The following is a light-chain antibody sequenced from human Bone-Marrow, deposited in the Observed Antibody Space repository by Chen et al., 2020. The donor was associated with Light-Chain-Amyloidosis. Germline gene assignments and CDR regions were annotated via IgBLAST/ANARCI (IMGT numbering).Light chain of an antibody. CDR2: DDY. CDR3: QVGDTKDDHHMV. V-gene: IGLV3-21*02. Sequence: SYVLTQPPSVSVAPGETARITCGGDNIASTTVQWYQQRPGQAPALVVYDDYDRPAGIPERFSGSNAGNTATLTISGVEAGDEADYYCQVGDTKDDHHMVFGGGTKLTVL. CDR1: NIASTT. J-gene: IGLJ2*01.